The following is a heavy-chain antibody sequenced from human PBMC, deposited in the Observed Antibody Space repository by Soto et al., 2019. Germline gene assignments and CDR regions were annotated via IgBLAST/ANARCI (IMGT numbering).Heavy chain of an antibody. CDR3: ARIASAGRGWDV. Sequence: EVQLVESGGGLVQPGGSLRLSCAASGFTFSSYWMSWVRQAPVKGLECVGNIKQDGSEKNYVDFVKGRFTISRDNAKNSLYLQMNSLRAEDTAVYYCARIASAGRGWDVWGQGTTVVVSS. D-gene: IGHD6-13*01. CDR2: IKQDGSEK. CDR1: GFTFSSYW. J-gene: IGHJ6*01. V-gene: IGHV3-7*01.